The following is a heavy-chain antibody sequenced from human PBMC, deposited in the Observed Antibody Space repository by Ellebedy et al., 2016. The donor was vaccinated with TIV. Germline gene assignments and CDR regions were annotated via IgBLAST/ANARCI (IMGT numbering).Heavy chain of an antibody. J-gene: IGHJ4*02. Sequence: SETLSLTXTVSGGSISSYYWSWIRQPPGKGLEWIGYIYYSGSTNYNPSLKSRVTISVDTSKNQFSLKLSSVTAADTAVYYCARVYSGCENFGYWGQGTLVTVSS. CDR3: ARVYSGCENFGY. D-gene: IGHD5-12*01. CDR1: GGSISSYY. CDR2: IYYSGST. V-gene: IGHV4-59*01.